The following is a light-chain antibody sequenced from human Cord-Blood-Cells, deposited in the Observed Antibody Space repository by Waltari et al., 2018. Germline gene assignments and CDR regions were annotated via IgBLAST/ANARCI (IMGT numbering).Light chain of an antibody. CDR1: SSDVGGYNY. CDR3: SSYTSSSTRL. CDR2: EVS. V-gene: IGLV2-14*01. Sequence: QSALTQPASVSGSPGQSITISCTGTSSDVGGYNYVSWYQKHPGKAPQLMIYEVSNRASGLSNRFSGSKSGNTASLTISGLQAEDEADYYCSSYTSSSTRLFGTGTKVTVL. J-gene: IGLJ1*01.